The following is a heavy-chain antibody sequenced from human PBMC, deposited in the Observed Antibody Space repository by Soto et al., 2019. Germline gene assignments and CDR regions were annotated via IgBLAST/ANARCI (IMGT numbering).Heavy chain of an antibody. CDR3: AREGRVVPAAKAYYYYGMDV. Sequence: SETLSLTCTVSGGSISSDYWSWIRQPAGKGLEWIGRIYTSGSTNYNPSLKSRVTMSVDTSKNQFSLKLSSVTAADTAVYYCAREGRVVPAAKAYYYYGMDVWGPGTTVTVSS. CDR1: GGSISSDY. V-gene: IGHV4-4*07. CDR2: IYTSGST. D-gene: IGHD2-2*01. J-gene: IGHJ6*02.